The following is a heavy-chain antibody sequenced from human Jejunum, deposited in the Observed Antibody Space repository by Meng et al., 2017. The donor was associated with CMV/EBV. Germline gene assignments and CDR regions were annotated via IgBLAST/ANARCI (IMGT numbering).Heavy chain of an antibody. D-gene: IGHD3-3*02. CDR2: ITDKAYGGTT. J-gene: IGHJ6*02. V-gene: IGHV3-49*04. CDR1: DHP. Sequence: DHPMSCVRQAPGKGLEWVGFITDKAYGGTTEYAASVKGRFTISRDDSKSIAYLQMNSLRSEDTAVYYCSRPTTIFGVVVGHYGMDVWGQGTTVTVSS. CDR3: SRPTTIFGVVVGHYGMDV.